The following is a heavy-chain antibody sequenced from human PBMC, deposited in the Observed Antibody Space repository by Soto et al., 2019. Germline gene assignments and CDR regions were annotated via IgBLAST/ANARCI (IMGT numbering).Heavy chain of an antibody. D-gene: IGHD3-22*01. V-gene: IGHV1-46*01. CDR3: ARTRTPYYYDSSGYYIDAFDI. CDR2: INPSGGST. Sequence: GASVTFSCTASVYTFTSYYMHWVRQAPGQGLEWMGIINPSGGSTSYAQKFQGRVTMTRDTSTSTVYMELSSLRSEDTAVYYCARTRTPYYYDSSGYYIDAFDIWGQGTMVTVSS. CDR1: VYTFTSYY. J-gene: IGHJ3*02.